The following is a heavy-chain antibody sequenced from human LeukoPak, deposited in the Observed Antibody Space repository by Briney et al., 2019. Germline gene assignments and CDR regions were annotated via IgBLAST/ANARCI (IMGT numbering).Heavy chain of an antibody. D-gene: IGHD3-16*01. CDR3: ARDSEGWASAYYYYYMDV. V-gene: IGHV4-4*07. Sequence: SETLSLTCTVSGGSISSDYWRWIRQPAGKGLDWIGRINSRGSTKCNPSLKSRVTLSIDTSKNQFSLRLTSVTAADTAVYYCARDSEGWASAYYYYYMDVWGNGTTVTVS. CDR2: INSRGST. J-gene: IGHJ6*03. CDR1: GGSISSDY.